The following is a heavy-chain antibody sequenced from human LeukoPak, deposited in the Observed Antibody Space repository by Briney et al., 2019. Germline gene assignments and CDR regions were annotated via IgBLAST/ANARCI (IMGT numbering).Heavy chain of an antibody. CDR1: GFTFSSYA. J-gene: IGHJ4*02. D-gene: IGHD5-18*01. CDR2: ISSSSSYI. Sequence: GGSLRLSCAASGFTFSSYAMSWVRQAPGKGLEWVSSISSSSSYIYYADSVKGRFTISRDNAKNSLYLQMNSLRAEDTAVYYCARDPRGYSYGFDYWGQGTLVTVSS. CDR3: ARDPRGYSYGFDY. V-gene: IGHV3-21*01.